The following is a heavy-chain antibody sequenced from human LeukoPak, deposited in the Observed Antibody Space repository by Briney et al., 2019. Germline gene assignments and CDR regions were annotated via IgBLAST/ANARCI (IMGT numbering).Heavy chain of an antibody. Sequence: AGSLRLSCAASGFTFSSYWRSWIRQAPGKGLEWVANIKQDGSEKYYVDSVKGRLAISRANAKNSLYLQMNVLTAETTAFYYCARAFVPTVGAYAYWGQETLVTVSS. CDR1: GFTFSSYW. CDR3: ARAFVPTVGAYAY. CDR2: IKQDGSEK. V-gene: IGHV3-7*03. J-gene: IGHJ4*02. D-gene: IGHD1-26*01.